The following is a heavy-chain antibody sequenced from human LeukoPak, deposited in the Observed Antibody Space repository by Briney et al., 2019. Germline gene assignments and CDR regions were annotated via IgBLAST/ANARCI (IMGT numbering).Heavy chain of an antibody. Sequence: SETLSLTCTVSGGSISSYYWSRIRQPPGKGRKWIGYIYHSGSTSYNASLKSRVTISVDTSKDQFSLKLSSVTAADTAVYYCASGGGWNDKFRYWGQGTLVTVSS. D-gene: IGHD1-1*01. CDR1: GGSISSYY. J-gene: IGHJ4*02. CDR2: IYHSGST. V-gene: IGHV4-59*13. CDR3: ASGGGWNDKFRY.